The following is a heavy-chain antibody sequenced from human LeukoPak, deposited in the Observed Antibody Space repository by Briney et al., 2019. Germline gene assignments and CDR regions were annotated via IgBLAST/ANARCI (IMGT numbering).Heavy chain of an antibody. V-gene: IGHV1-8*03. CDR3: ARGLYDSSGYNWFDP. D-gene: IGHD3-22*01. CDR2: MNPNSGNT. Sequence: ASVKVSCKASGYTFIRYDINWVRQATGQGLEWMGWMNPNSGNTGYAQKFQGRVTITRNTSINTAYMELSSLRSDDTAVYYCARGLYDSSGYNWFDPWGQGTLVTVSS. J-gene: IGHJ5*02. CDR1: GYTFIRYD.